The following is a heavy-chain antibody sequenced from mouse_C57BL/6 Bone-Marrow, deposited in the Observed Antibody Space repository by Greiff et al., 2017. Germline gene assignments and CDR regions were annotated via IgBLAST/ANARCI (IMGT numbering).Heavy chain of an antibody. V-gene: IGHV5-4*01. J-gene: IGHJ3*01. CDR1: GFTFSSYA. D-gene: IGHD1-1*01. CDR2: ISDGGSYT. CDR3: ARENYYYGSSPFAY. Sequence: EVQLQESGGGLVKPGGSLKLSCAASGFTFSSYAMSWVRQTPEKRLEWVATISDGGSYTYYPDNVKGRFTISRDNAKNNLYLQMSHLKSEDTAMYYCARENYYYGSSPFAYWGQGTLVTVSA.